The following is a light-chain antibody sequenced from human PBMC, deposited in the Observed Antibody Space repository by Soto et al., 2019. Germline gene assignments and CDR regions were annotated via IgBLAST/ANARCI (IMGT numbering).Light chain of an antibody. J-gene: IGKJ4*01. CDR1: QRISSY. Sequence: EIQVTQSTCSRSASVGDRVTITCRVSQRISSYLNWYRQKPGKVPKLLIYSASNLQSGVPSRFSGSGSGTDFTLTISSLQPEDVATYYGHRTYNALPLPFGGGTKVDIK. CDR3: HRTYNALPLP. CDR2: SAS. V-gene: IGKV1-27*01.